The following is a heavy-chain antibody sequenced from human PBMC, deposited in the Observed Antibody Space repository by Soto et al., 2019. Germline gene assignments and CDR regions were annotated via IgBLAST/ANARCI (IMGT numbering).Heavy chain of an antibody. Sequence: VQVLESGGGLVRPGGSLRLSCVGAGFTLSYYAMDWVRQAPGKGPEWVSLLGDSDDTAYYTDSVQGRFTMSRDKSKNTLYLQMSSLRAEDTAIYYCVREGSGWSSRGSFDFWGRGTMVTVSS. CDR1: GFTLSYYA. J-gene: IGHJ3*01. V-gene: IGHV3-23*01. CDR2: LGDSDDTA. D-gene: IGHD6-19*01. CDR3: VREGSGWSSRGSFDF.